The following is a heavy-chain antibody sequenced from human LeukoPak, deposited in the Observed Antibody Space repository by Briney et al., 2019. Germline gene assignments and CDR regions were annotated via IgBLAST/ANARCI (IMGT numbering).Heavy chain of an antibody. CDR3: ARQMGDFWGGYPNAFDI. CDR2: IYQSGST. J-gene: IGHJ3*02. D-gene: IGHD3-3*01. Sequence: SETLSLTCAVSGYSISSGYYWGWIRQPPGKGLEWIGSIYQSGSTYYNPSPQSRVSISINTSKNQFSLKLNSVTAADTAIYYCARQMGDFWGGYPNAFDIWGQGTMVTVSS. V-gene: IGHV4-38-2*01. CDR1: GYSISSGYY.